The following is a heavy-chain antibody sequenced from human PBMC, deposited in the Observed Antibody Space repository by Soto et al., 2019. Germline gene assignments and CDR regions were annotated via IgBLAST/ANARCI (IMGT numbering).Heavy chain of an antibody. Sequence: SETLSLTCAVYGGSFSGYYWSWIRQPPGKGLEWIGEINHSGSTNYNPSLKSRVTISVDTSKNQFSLKLSSVTAADTAVYYCARGNGVVARPNYYYGMDVWGQGTTVTVSS. CDR1: GGSFSGYY. D-gene: IGHD6-6*01. CDR2: INHSGST. J-gene: IGHJ6*02. CDR3: ARGNGVVARPNYYYGMDV. V-gene: IGHV4-34*01.